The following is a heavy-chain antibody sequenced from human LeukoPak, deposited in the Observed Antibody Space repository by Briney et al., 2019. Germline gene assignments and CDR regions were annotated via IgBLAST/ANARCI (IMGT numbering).Heavy chain of an antibody. J-gene: IGHJ5*02. CDR1: GYTFTSYY. Sequence: RASVKVSCKASGYTFTSYYMHWVRQAPGQGLEWRGWVSSYNGDTNYAQKFRGRVTMSTDTSTSTAYMELRSLRFDDTAIYYCAKDWHILTGRNCFDPWGQGTLVTVSS. CDR3: AKDWHILTGRNCFDP. CDR2: VSSYNGDT. D-gene: IGHD3-9*01. V-gene: IGHV1-18*04.